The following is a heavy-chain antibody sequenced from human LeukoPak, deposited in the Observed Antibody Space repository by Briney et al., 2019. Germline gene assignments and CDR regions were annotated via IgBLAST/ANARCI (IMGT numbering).Heavy chain of an antibody. J-gene: IGHJ4*02. D-gene: IGHD3-22*01. CDR2: INPNNGDT. Sequence: ASVKVSCKASGYPFIGQYLHWVRRAPGQGLERMGWINPNNGDTDYAQKFQGRVTMTRDTSISTAYMELSRLTSDDTAVYYCARWHYYDARGYYPRGYFDYWGQGTLVTVSS. CDR3: ARWHYYDARGYYPRGYFDY. CDR1: GYPFIGQY. V-gene: IGHV1-2*02.